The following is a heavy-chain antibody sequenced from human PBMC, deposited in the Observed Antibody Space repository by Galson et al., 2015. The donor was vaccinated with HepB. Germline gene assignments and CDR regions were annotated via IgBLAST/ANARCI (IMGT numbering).Heavy chain of an antibody. CDR3: ARDRPDYYSNPNYYYYYYGMDV. CDR2: ISAYNGNT. CDR1: GYTFTSYG. J-gene: IGHJ6*02. D-gene: IGHD4-11*01. V-gene: IGHV1-18*04. Sequence: SVKVSCKASGYTFTSYGISWVRQAPGQGLEWMGWISAYNGNTNYAQKLQGRVTMTTDTSTSTAYMELRSLRSDDTAVYYCARDRPDYYSNPNYYYYYYGMDVWGQGTTVTVSS.